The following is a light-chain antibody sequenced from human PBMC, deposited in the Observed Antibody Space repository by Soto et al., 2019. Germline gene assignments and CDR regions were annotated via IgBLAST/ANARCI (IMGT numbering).Light chain of an antibody. CDR1: QSVDRY. V-gene: IGKV3-11*01. CDR2: DTS. J-gene: IGKJ2*01. CDR3: QQRLTWYT. Sequence: EVLFTQSPGTLSLSPGDRATLSCRASQSVDRYLAWYQQKPGQAPRLVIYDTSSWATGVPARFGGRGSGTDFTLTISSLEPEDFAVDYCQQRLTWYTFGQGPRLEI.